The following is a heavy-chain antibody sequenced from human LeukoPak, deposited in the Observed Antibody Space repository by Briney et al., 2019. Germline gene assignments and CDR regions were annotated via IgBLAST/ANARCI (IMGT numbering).Heavy chain of an antibody. Sequence: TGGSLRLSCAASGFTFSNYWMSWVRQAPGKGLEWVANIKQDGSEKFYVDSVKGRFTISRDSAMNSLYLQMNSLRVEDTAVYYCATDWGYSYGYPFDSWGQGTLVTVSS. J-gene: IGHJ4*02. CDR1: GFTFSNYW. V-gene: IGHV3-7*01. CDR2: IKQDGSEK. D-gene: IGHD5-18*01. CDR3: ATDWGYSYGYPFDS.